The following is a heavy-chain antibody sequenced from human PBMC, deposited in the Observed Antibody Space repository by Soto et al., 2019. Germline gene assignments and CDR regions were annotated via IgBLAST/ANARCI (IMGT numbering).Heavy chain of an antibody. D-gene: IGHD6-19*01. CDR2: ISGSAASA. CDR1: GFTFSNYA. Sequence: EVQLLESGGGLVQPGGSLRLSCAASGFTFSNYAMSWVRQAPGKGLEWVSHISGSAASAYYADSVKGRFTISRDNSKNTLYLQMYSLRAEDTAVYYCAKERSSGWTDTFDYWGQGSLVTVSS. V-gene: IGHV3-23*01. CDR3: AKERSSGWTDTFDY. J-gene: IGHJ4*02.